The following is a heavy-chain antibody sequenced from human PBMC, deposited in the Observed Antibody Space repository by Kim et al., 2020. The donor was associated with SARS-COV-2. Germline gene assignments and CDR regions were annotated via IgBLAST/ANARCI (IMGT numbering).Heavy chain of an antibody. J-gene: IGHJ6*02. V-gene: IGHV3-21*01. CDR2: ISSSSSYI. Sequence: GGSLRLSCAASGFTFSSYSMNWVRQAPGKGLEWVSSISSSSSYIYYADSVKGRFTISRDNAKNSLYLQMNSLRAEDTAVYYCARDEQQLVSLYYYYYGMDVWGHGTTVTVSS. D-gene: IGHD6-13*01. CDR1: GFTFSSYS. CDR3: ARDEQQLVSLYYYYYGMDV.